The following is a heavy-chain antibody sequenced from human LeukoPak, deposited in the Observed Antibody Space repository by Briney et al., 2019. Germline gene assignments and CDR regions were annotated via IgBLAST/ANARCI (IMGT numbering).Heavy chain of an antibody. Sequence: SETLSLTCAVYGGSFSGYYWSWIRQPPGKGLEWVGEINHSGSTNYNPSLKSRVTISVDTSKNQFSLKLSSVTAADTAVYYCARQIIPGRFDPWGQGTLVTVSS. J-gene: IGHJ5*02. CDR1: GGSFSGYY. CDR3: ARQIIPGRFDP. D-gene: IGHD1-1*01. CDR2: INHSGST. V-gene: IGHV4-34*01.